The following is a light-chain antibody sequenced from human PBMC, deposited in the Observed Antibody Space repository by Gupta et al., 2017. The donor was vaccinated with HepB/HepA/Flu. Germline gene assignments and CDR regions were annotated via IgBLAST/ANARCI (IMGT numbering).Light chain of an antibody. CDR2: KAS. CDR3: QHYDSSFFT. CDR1: QSISIW. J-gene: IGKJ3*01. Sequence: DIQTTQSPSTRSASVADRVTIACRASQSISIWLAWYQQKPGKAPKLLIYKASTVESGVPSRFSGSGSGTEFTLTISSLQPEDFANYYCQHYDSSFFTFGHGTKVDI. V-gene: IGKV1-5*03.